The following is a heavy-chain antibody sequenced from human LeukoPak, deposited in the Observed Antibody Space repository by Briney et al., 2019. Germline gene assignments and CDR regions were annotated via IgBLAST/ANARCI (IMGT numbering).Heavy chain of an antibody. CDR2: IYPGDSDT. D-gene: IGHD3-16*01. V-gene: IGHV5-51*01. Sequence: GESPKISCKGSGYSFTSYWIGWVRQMPGKGLEWMGIIYPGDSDTRYSPSFQGQVTISADKSISTAYLQWSSLKASDTAMYYCARRPLSVGAAFDYWGQGTLVTVSS. J-gene: IGHJ4*02. CDR3: ARRPLSVGAAFDY. CDR1: GYSFTSYW.